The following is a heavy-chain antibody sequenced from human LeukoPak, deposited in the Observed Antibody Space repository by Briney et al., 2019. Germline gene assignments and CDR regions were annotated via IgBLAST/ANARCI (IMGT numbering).Heavy chain of an antibody. CDR2: INHSGST. V-gene: IGHV4-38-2*02. D-gene: IGHD3-16*01. CDR1: GYSISSGYY. CDR3: ARDPLWG. Sequence: SETLSLTCTVSGYSISSGYYWGWIRQPPGKGLEWIGEINHSGSTNYNPSLRSRVTISVDTSKNQFSLKLSSVTAADTAVYYCARDPLWGWGQGTLVTVSS. J-gene: IGHJ4*02.